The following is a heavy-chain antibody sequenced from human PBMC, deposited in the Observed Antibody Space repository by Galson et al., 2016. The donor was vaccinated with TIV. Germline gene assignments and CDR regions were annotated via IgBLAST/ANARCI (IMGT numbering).Heavy chain of an antibody. CDR2: IIESGRTI. V-gene: IGHV3-48*03. CDR1: GFSFSSYE. CDR3: ARGRGYCTTTSCYMDY. D-gene: IGHD2-2*02. J-gene: IGHJ4*02. Sequence: SLRLSCAATGFSFSSYEMNWVRQAPGKGLEWVSYIIESGRTIYYADSVKGRFTISRDNAKNSLYLQMNSMRAEDTAVYYGARGRGYCTTTSCYMDYWGQGTLVTVSS.